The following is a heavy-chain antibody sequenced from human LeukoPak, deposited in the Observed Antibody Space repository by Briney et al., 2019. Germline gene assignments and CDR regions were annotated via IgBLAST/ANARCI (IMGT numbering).Heavy chain of an antibody. Sequence: GGSLRPSCAASGFGFSVYWMHWVRQAPGKGLVWVAHINEDGTSASHADSVKGRFTISRDNAKNTLYLQMNSLTVEDTAVYYCARVPTNSYGFGQWGQGSLVTVSS. J-gene: IGHJ4*02. D-gene: IGHD5-18*01. CDR3: ARVPTNSYGFGQ. CDR2: INEDGTSA. CDR1: GFGFSVYW. V-gene: IGHV3-74*01.